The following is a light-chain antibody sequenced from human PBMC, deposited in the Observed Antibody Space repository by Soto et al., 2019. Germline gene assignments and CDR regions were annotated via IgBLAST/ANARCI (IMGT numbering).Light chain of an antibody. V-gene: IGKV1-5*03. J-gene: IGKJ4*01. Sequence: SQMTQSPSTLSASLGDRVTITCRASQSISGWLAWYQQKPGKAPKLLIYETSNLQSGVPSRFSGSGSATDFTLTISGLQPDDFATYYCQQYSAYPLTFGGGTKVEI. CDR1: QSISGW. CDR2: ETS. CDR3: QQYSAYPLT.